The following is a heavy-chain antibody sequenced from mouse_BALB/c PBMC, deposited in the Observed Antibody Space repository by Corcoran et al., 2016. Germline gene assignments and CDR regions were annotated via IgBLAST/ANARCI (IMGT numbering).Heavy chain of an antibody. CDR3: ANYYGSSLDY. V-gene: IGHV9-1*02. CDR2: INTYTGEP. D-gene: IGHD1-1*01. CDR1: GYTFTNYG. Sequence: QIQLVQSGPELKKPGETVKISCKASGYTFTNYGMNWVKQAPEKGLKWMGWINTYTGEPTYADDFKGRFAFSLETSASTAYLQINNLKNEDMATYFCANYYGSSLDYWGQGTTLTVSS. J-gene: IGHJ2*01.